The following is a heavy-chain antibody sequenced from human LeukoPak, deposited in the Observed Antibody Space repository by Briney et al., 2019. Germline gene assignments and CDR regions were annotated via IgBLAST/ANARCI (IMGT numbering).Heavy chain of an antibody. J-gene: IGHJ5*02. Sequence: TSETLSLTCAVYGGSLNGHYWSWVRQPPGKGLEWIGEGNESGGIKFNPSLKSRATISADTSKNQFSLKLSSVTAADTAVYYCAKNGQSGFSFDPWGQGTLVTVSS. CDR2: GNESGGI. CDR1: GGSLNGHY. CDR3: AKNGQSGFSFDP. V-gene: IGHV4-34*01. D-gene: IGHD2-8*01.